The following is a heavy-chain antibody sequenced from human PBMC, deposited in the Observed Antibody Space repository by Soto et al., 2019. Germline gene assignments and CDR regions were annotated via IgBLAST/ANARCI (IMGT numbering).Heavy chain of an antibody. CDR1: GFTFSSYS. J-gene: IGHJ6*02. V-gene: IGHV3-21*01. CDR3: ARVPYYDILTGEYYYYGMDV. D-gene: IGHD3-9*01. Sequence: GGSLRLSCAASGFTFSSYSMNWVRQAPGKGLEWVSSISSSSSYIYYADSVKGRFTISRDNAKNSLYLQMNSLRAEDTAVYYCARVPYYDILTGEYYYYGMDVWGQGTTVTVSS. CDR2: ISSSSSYI.